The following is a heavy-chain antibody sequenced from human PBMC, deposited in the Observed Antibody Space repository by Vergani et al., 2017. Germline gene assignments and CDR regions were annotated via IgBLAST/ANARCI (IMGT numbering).Heavy chain of an antibody. D-gene: IGHD3-10*01. CDR1: GFTFTSSA. CDR2: IVVGSGNT. CDR3: AAVDVLLWFGELNPNDAFDI. Sequence: QMQLVQSGPEVKKPGTSVKVSCEASGFTFTSSAMQWVRQARGQRLEWIGWIVVGSGNTNYAQKFQERVTITRDMSTSTAYMELSSLRSEDTAVYYCAAVDVLLWFGELNPNDAFDIWGQGTMVTVSS. V-gene: IGHV1-58*02. J-gene: IGHJ3*02.